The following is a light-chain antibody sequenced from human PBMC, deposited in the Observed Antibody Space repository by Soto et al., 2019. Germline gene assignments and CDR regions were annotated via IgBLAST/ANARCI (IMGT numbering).Light chain of an antibody. CDR1: QSVSSN. V-gene: IGKV3-15*01. CDR3: QQYNNWLPAT. J-gene: IGKJ3*01. Sequence: EIVMTQSPATLSVSPGERATLSCRASQSVSSNLAWYQQKPGQAPRLLIYGASTRATGIPARFSGSGSGTEFTLTISSLQSEDFAVYYCQQYNNWLPATFCPGTKVDIK. CDR2: GAS.